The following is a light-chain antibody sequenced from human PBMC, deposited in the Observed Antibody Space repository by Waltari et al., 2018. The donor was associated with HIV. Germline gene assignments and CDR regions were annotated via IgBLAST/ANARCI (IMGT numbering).Light chain of an antibody. CDR2: KDR. Sequence: SYELTQPPSVSVSPGPTARITCSGDALPKQYAYWYQQKAGQAPVLVIDKDRERPAGIPERFSGSSSGTTVTLTISGVQAEDEADYYCESADSSLWVFGGGTKLTVL. J-gene: IGLJ3*02. V-gene: IGLV3-25*03. CDR3: ESADSSLWV. CDR1: ALPKQY.